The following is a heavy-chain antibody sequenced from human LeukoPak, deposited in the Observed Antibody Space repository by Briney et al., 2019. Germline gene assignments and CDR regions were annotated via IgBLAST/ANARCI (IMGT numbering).Heavy chain of an antibody. CDR3: AKDFGRSAYDRPFDY. CDR2: IKQDGSEK. D-gene: IGHD5-12*01. Sequence: GGSLRLSCAASGFTFSSYWMSWVRQAPGKGLEWVANIKQDGSEKYYVDSVKGRFTISRDSAKNSLYLQMNSLRAEDTALYYCAKDFGRSAYDRPFDYWGQGTLVTVSS. J-gene: IGHJ4*02. CDR1: GFTFSSYW. V-gene: IGHV3-7*03.